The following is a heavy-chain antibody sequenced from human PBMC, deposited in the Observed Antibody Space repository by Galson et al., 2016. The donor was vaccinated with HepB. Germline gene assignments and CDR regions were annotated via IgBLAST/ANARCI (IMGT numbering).Heavy chain of an antibody. J-gene: IGHJ6*02. CDR3: ASYNNSRDDYYFYGMDV. CDR2: TSSDGRNK. CDR1: GLSFSNYG. Sequence: SLRLSCAASGLSFSNYGMHWVRQAPGKGLEWVAVTSSDGRNKYDADSVKGRFTISRDNSKNTLYLQMNSLRAEDTAVYYCASYNNSRDDYYFYGMDVWGQGTTVTVSS. V-gene: IGHV3-30*03. D-gene: IGHD3-10*01.